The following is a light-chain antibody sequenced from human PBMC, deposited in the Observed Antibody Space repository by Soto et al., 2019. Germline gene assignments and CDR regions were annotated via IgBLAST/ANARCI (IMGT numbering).Light chain of an antibody. CDR2: GAT. V-gene: IGKV3-15*01. CDR3: QQFDAPVT. J-gene: IGKJ2*01. CDR1: QDIRSN. Sequence: EIVMTQSPATLSVSPGERATLSCRASQDIRSNLAWYQQRPGQPPRLLIYGATSRATGVPARFSGSGSGTEFTLSISSLQSEASAVYFCQQFDAPVTFGQGTKLEIK.